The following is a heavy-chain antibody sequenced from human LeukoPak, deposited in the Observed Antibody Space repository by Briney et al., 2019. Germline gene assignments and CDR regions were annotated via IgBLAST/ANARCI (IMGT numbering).Heavy chain of an antibody. J-gene: IGHJ4*02. CDR3: ARESPEGVIDY. V-gene: IGHV1-2*02. Sequence: ASVKVSFKSSGYTFTGYYMHWVRQAPGQGLEWMGWINPNSGCTNYAQKFQGRVTMTRDTSISTAYMEPSRLRSDDTAVYYCARESPEGVIDYWGQGTLVTVSS. D-gene: IGHD3-10*01. CDR1: GYTFTGYY. CDR2: INPNSGCT.